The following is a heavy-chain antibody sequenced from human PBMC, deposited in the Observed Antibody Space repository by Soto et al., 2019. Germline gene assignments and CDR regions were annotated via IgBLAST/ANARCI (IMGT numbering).Heavy chain of an antibody. CDR3: ATVSVFNGSCDWDFDL. J-gene: IGHJ2*01. CDR2: FDPEDGET. Sequence: ASVKVSCKVSGYTLTELSMHWVRQAPGKGLEWMGGFDPEDGETIYAEKFQGRVTMTEDTSTDTAYMELSSLRSEDTAVYYCATVSVFNGSCDWDFDLWGRGTLVTVSS. CDR1: GYTLTELS. V-gene: IGHV1-24*01. D-gene: IGHD2-15*01.